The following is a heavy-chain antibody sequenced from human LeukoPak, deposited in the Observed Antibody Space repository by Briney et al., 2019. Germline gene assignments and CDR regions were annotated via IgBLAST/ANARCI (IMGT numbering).Heavy chain of an antibody. CDR2: IIPIFGTA. CDR1: GGTFSSYA. CDR3: ARFDWRARSGSYPSTDFDY. V-gene: IGHV1-69*13. J-gene: IGHJ4*02. Sequence: ASVKVSCKASGGTFSSYAISWVRQAPGQGLEWMGGIIPIFGTANYAQKFQGRVTITADESTSTAYMELSSLRSEDTAVYYCARFDWRARSGSYPSTDFDYWGQGTLVTVSS. D-gene: IGHD1-26*01.